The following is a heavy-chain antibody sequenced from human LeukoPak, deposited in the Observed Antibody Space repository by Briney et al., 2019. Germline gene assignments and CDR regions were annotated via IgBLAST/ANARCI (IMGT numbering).Heavy chain of an antibody. Sequence: SDTLSLTCTVSGGSLPRYYWNWLRQPAAKGLEGIGRIYTTGPTDSNPHLRSRVHMSVHTSTNLFSLKLSSVTAADAAVYYCARDVGYWYFDLWGRGTVVTVSS. J-gene: IGHJ2*01. CDR1: GGSLPRYY. V-gene: IGHV4-4*07. CDR2: IYTTGPT. CDR3: ARDVGYWYFDL. D-gene: IGHD2-15*01.